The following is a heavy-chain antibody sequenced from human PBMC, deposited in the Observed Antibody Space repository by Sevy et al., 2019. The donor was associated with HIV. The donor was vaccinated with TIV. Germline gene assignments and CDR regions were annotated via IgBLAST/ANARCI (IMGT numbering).Heavy chain of an antibody. V-gene: IGHV3-30*02. Sequence: GGSLRLSCAASGFIFSSFGMHWVRQAPGKGLEWVAFIHYKGSDKYYADAVKGRYTISRDNSKNTVYLQMSSLRAEDTAVYYCAKDYSTGWYGYYYGMDVRDQGTTVTVSS. CDR2: IHYKGSDK. CDR1: GFIFSSFG. D-gene: IGHD6-19*01. J-gene: IGHJ6*02. CDR3: AKDYSTGWYGYYYGMDV.